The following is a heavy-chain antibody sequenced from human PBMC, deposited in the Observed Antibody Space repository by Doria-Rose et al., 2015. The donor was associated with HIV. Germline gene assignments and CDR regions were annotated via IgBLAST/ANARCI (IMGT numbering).Heavy chain of an antibody. J-gene: IGHJ3*02. CDR2: IDHSGSI. CDR1: NW. CDR3: ARGGLVASGAFDI. V-gene: IGHV4-4*02. Sequence: NWWSWVRQPPGKGLEWIGEIDHSGSIKYNPSLNSRVTISVDKSKNQFSLKLSSVTAADTAVYYCARGGLVASGAFDIWGQGTMVTVSS. D-gene: IGHD5-12*01.